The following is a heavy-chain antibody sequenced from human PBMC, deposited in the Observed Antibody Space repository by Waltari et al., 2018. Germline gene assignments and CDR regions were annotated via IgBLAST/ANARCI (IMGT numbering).Heavy chain of an antibody. Sequence: QVQLQESGPGLVKPSETLSLTCTVSGGSISSHYWSWIRQPPGKGLEWIGYIYYSGSTNYHPSLKSRVTISVDTSKDQFSLKLSSVTAADTAVYYCARIQGIGAVLLLDYWGQGTLVTVSS. CDR1: GGSISSHY. CDR2: IYYSGST. CDR3: ARIQGIGAVLLLDY. V-gene: IGHV4-59*11. D-gene: IGHD1-26*01. J-gene: IGHJ4*02.